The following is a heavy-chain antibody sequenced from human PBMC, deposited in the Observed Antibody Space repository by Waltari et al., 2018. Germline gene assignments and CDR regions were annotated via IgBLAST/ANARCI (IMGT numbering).Heavy chain of an antibody. J-gene: IGHJ3*02. CDR1: GFTFSTYR. V-gene: IGHV3-30*18. CDR3: AKGGSFDI. Sequence: QMQLVASGGGVVQPGRFLRLPCAASGFTFSTYRMHRVRQAPGKGLEWVAITSSEEGYKSYADSVKGRFTISRDNVNNILFLQMNSLRAEDTAVYYCAKGGSFDIWGQGTTVTVSS. D-gene: IGHD3-16*01. CDR2: TSSEEGYK.